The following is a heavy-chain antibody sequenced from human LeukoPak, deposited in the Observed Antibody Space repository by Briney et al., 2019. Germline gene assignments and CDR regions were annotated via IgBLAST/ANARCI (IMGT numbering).Heavy chain of an antibody. CDR3: ARRPYYSYDSSGIYYFDY. CDR1: GGSFSVYY. CDR2: INRSGST. Sequence: PSETLSLTCAVYGGSFSVYYWSWIRQPPGKGLEWIGEINRSGSTNYNPSLKSRVTISVDTSKNQFSLKLSSVTAADTAVYYCARRPYYSYDSSGIYYFDYWGQGTLVTVSS. J-gene: IGHJ4*02. D-gene: IGHD3-22*01. V-gene: IGHV4-34*01.